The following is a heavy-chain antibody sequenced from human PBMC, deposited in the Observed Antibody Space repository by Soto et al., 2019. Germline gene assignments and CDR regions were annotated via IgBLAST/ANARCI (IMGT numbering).Heavy chain of an antibody. CDR3: ARLVVVAPVANV. Sequence: SETLSLTCTVTGASVSSGGYYWGWIRQPPGKGLEWVGGIFYTGTTYYNPSLKDRLSISVDTSKNSFSLNLTSVTAADTAVYFCARLVVVAPVANVWGQGALVTV. D-gene: IGHD2-21*01. J-gene: IGHJ4*02. V-gene: IGHV4-39*01. CDR1: GASVSSGGYY. CDR2: IFYTGTT.